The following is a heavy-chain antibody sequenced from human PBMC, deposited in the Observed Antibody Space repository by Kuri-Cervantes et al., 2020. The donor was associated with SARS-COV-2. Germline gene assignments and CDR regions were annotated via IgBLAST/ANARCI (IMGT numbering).Heavy chain of an antibody. D-gene: IGHD1-26*01. J-gene: IGHJ5*02. CDR1: GYSISSGYN. CDR2: IYHSGST. CDR3: ARDVGGGFDP. Sequence: SETLSPTCAVSGYSISSGYNWGWIRQPPGKGLEWIGSIYHSGSTYYNPSLKRRVTISVDTTKKQFSLKLSSVTAADTAVYYCARDVGGGFDPWGQGTLVTVSS. V-gene: IGHV4-38-2*02.